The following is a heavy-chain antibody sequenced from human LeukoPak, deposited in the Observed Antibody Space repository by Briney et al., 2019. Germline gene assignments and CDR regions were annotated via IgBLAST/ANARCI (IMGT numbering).Heavy chain of an antibody. D-gene: IGHD6-19*01. J-gene: IGHJ4*02. V-gene: IGHV3-7*01. Sequence: GGSLRLSCAASGFTFSSYWMSWVRQAPGKGLEWVASIKQDGSEKYYVDSVKGRFTISRDNAKNSLYLQMNSLRAEDTAVYYCAREGGIAVASYFDYWGQGTLVTVSS. CDR2: IKQDGSEK. CDR1: GFTFSSYW. CDR3: AREGGIAVASYFDY.